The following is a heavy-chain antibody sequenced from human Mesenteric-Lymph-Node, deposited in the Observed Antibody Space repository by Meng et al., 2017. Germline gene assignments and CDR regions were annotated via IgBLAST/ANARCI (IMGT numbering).Heavy chain of an antibody. V-gene: IGHV4-31*08. D-gene: IGHD3-3*02. CDR3: VISSHN. CDR2: IYYRGST. J-gene: IGHJ4*02. CDR1: GGSISSGGYY. Sequence: VQLQESGPGLVKPSQTLSLTCTVSGGSISSGGYYWSWIRQHPGKGLEWIGSIYYRGSTNYNPSLKSRISMSVDMSKNQFSLKVNSVTAADTAIYYCVISSHNWGQGTLVTVSS.